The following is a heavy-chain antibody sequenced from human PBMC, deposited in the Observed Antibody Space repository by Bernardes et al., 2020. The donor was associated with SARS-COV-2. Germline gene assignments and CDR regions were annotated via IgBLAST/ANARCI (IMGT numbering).Heavy chain of an antibody. CDR1: GFTFDDYA. CDR2: ISWNSGSI. Sequence: GGPLRLSCGAFGFTFDDYAMHWVRRAPGKGLEWVSGISWNSGSIGYADSVKGRFTISRDNAKNSLYLQMNSLRAEDTAVYYRARDQGVVAATQVFYYGMDVWGQGTTVTVSS. CDR3: ARDQGVVAATQVFYYGMDV. D-gene: IGHD2-15*01. J-gene: IGHJ6*02. V-gene: IGHV3-9*01.